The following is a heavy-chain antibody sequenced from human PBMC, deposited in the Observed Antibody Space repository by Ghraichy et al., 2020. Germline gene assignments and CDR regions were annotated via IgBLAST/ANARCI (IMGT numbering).Heavy chain of an antibody. CDR1: GFTFSSYA. V-gene: IGHV3-23*01. CDR2: SSGSGGST. D-gene: IGHD4-17*01. CDR3: AKAGANGDYVFNAFDI. J-gene: IGHJ3*02. Sequence: GGSLRLSCAASGFTFSSYAMSWVRQAPGKGLEWVSASSGSGGSTYYADSVKGRFTISRDNSKNTLYLQMNSLRAEDTAVYYCAKAGANGDYVFNAFDIWGQGTMVTVSS.